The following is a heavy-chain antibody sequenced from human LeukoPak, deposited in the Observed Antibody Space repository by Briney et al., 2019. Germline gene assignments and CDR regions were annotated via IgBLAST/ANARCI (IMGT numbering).Heavy chain of an antibody. CDR1: GFTFSSYG. CDR2: IKNKTEGGTT. V-gene: IGHV3-15*01. Sequence: GGSLRLSCAASGFTFSSYGMHWVRQAPGKGLEWVGRIKNKTEGGTTDYAAPVKGRFTISRDDSKNTLYLQMNSLKTEDTAVYYCTTDSVHYWGQGTLVTVSS. CDR3: TTDSVHY. D-gene: IGHD3-10*01. J-gene: IGHJ4*02.